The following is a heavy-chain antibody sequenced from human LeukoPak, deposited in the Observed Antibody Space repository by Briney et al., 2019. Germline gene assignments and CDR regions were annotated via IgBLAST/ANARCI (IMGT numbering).Heavy chain of an antibody. D-gene: IGHD2-2*01. Sequence: GESLKISCKGSGYSFTSYWIGWVRQMPGKGLEWMGIIYPGDSDTRYSPSFQGQVTISADKSISTAYLQWSSLKASDTAMCYYARGYCSSTSCYDYYYYGMDVWGQGSTVTVSS. CDR1: GYSFTSYW. CDR3: ARGYCSSTSCYDYYYYGMDV. V-gene: IGHV5-51*01. J-gene: IGHJ6*02. CDR2: IYPGDSDT.